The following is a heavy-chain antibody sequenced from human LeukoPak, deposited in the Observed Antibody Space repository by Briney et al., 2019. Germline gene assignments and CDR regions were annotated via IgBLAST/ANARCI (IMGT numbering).Heavy chain of an antibody. D-gene: IGHD3-16*01. CDR2: IYYSGNT. Sequence: SETLSLTCSVSGGSISSYYWSWIRQPPGKGLEWIGYIYYSGNTNYNPSLKSRITMSVDTSKNQFSLRLNSVTAADTAVYYCARGGGPPSNFDYWGQGTLVTVSS. CDR1: GGSISSYY. CDR3: ARGGGPPSNFDY. J-gene: IGHJ4*02. V-gene: IGHV4-59*01.